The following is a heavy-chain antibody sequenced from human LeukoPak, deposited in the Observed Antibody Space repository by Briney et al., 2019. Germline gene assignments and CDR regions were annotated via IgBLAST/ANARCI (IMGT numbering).Heavy chain of an antibody. CDR2: ISYDGSNK. J-gene: IGHJ4*02. Sequence: GGSLRLSCAASGFTFSSNAMSWVRQAPGKGLEWVAVISYDGSNKNYADSVKGRFTISRDNSKNTLYLQMNSLRAEDTAVYYCAKDRSGYGSDFDYWGQGTLVTVSS. CDR3: AKDRSGYGSDFDY. V-gene: IGHV3-30-3*01. CDR1: GFTFSSNA. D-gene: IGHD3-10*01.